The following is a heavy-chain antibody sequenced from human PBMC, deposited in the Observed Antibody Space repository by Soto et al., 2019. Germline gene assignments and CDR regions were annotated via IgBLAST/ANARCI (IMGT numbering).Heavy chain of an antibody. CDR1: GGSIISYY. CDR2: IYYSGST. CDR3: ATMITFGGVIALFDY. Sequence: PSETLSLTCTVSGGSIISYYWSWIRQPPGKGLEWIGYIYYSGSTNYNPSLKSRVTISVDTSKNQFSLKLSSVTAADTAVYYCATMITFGGVIALFDYWGQGTLVTVSS. J-gene: IGHJ4*02. D-gene: IGHD3-16*02. V-gene: IGHV4-59*01.